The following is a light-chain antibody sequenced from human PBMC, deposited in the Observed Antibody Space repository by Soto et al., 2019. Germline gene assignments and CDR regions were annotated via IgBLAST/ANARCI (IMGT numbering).Light chain of an antibody. Sequence: EIVLRQSPATLSVSPGERATLSCRASQSVSSNVAWYQQIPGQTPRLLIYGAPTRATTIPVRFSGSGSGTDFTLTISSLQAEDMAVYYCQQYYSIPITFGQGTRLEIK. CDR3: QQYYSIPIT. V-gene: IGKV3-15*01. CDR2: GAP. J-gene: IGKJ5*01. CDR1: QSVSSN.